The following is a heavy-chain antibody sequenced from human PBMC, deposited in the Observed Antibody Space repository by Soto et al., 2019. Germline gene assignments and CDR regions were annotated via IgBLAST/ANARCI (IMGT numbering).Heavy chain of an antibody. J-gene: IGHJ3*02. Sequence: QVQLVESGGGVVQPGGSLRLSCAASGFSFGKYGMHWVRQAPGKGLEWVAVIWHDGSNKFYGDSVRGRFTLSRDNSRNSVYLPMCALRVEDTAIYYCARELAVAGPDDDALNIWGRGTMVTVSS. CDR3: ARELAVAGPDDDALNI. D-gene: IGHD6-19*01. CDR2: IWHDGSNK. CDR1: GFSFGKYG. V-gene: IGHV3-33*01.